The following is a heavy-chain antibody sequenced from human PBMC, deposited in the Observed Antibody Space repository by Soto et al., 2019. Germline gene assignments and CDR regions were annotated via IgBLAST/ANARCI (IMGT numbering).Heavy chain of an antibody. V-gene: IGHV3-30*18. J-gene: IGHJ3*02. D-gene: IGHD5-12*01. CDR3: AKDRRDGYDAFDI. CDR1: GFTFSSYG. CDR2: ISYDGSNK. Sequence: GGSLRLSCAASGFTFSSYGMHWVRQAPGKGLEWVAVISYDGSNKYYADSVKGRFTISRDNSKNTLYLQMNSLRAEDTAVYYCAKDRRDGYDAFDIWGQGTMVTVSS.